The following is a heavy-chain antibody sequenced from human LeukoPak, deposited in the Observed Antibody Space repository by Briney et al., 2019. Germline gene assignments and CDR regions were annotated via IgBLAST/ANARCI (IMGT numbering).Heavy chain of an antibody. V-gene: IGHV3-23*01. CDR2: ISGSGGST. D-gene: IGHD3-16*01. CDR1: GFTFSSYA. J-gene: IGHJ6*02. CDR3: ARYIGGPLKSYYGMDV. Sequence: PGGSLRLSCAASGFTFSSYAMSWVRQAPGKGLEWVSAISGSGGSTYYADSVKGRFTISRDNSKNTLYLQMDSLRAEDTAVYYCARYIGGPLKSYYGMDVWGQGTTVTVSS.